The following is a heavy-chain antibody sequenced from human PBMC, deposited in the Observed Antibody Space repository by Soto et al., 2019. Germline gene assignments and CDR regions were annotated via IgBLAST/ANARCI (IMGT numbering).Heavy chain of an antibody. D-gene: IGHD2-21*02. CDR3: AREGSYCGGDCYSAWYFDL. CDR2: IIPIFGTA. Sequence: QVQLVQSGAEVKKPGSSVKVSCKASGGTFSSYAISWVRQAPGQGLEWMGGIIPIFGTANYAQKFQGRDTITADESTSTAYMELSSLRSEDTAVYYCAREGSYCGGDCYSAWYFDLWGRGTLVTVSS. J-gene: IGHJ2*01. V-gene: IGHV1-69*01. CDR1: GGTFSSYA.